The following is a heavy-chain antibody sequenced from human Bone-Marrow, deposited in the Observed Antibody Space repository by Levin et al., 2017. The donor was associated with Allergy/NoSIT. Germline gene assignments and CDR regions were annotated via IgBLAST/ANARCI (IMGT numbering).Heavy chain of an antibody. V-gene: IGHV3-30*04. CDR2: ISSDGSNK. D-gene: IGHD1-26*01. Sequence: GESLKISCADSGFTFSNYIMHWVRQAPGKGLEWVTVISSDGSNKHYADTVKGRFTISRDNSKNTLFLQMNSLRGEDTAVYYCATAGESGSYFDNWGQGTLVTVSS. CDR1: GFTFSNYI. CDR3: ATAGESGSYFDN. J-gene: IGHJ4*02.